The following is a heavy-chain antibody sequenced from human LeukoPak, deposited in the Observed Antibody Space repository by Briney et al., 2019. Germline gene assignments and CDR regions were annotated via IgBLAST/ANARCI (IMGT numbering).Heavy chain of an antibody. CDR2: VSNDGGGT. V-gene: IGHV3-23*01. J-gene: IGHJ4*02. D-gene: IGHD2-2*01. Sequence: QPGGSLRLSCAASGFIFNNYGLIWVPQAPGKGLEWVSGVSNDGGGTNYADFVKGLFTIARDNAKNTMLLQMNSLRAEDTALYCCAKCSSGYFVGLWGQGTLGTVSS. CDR1: GFIFNNYG. CDR3: AKCSSGYFVGL.